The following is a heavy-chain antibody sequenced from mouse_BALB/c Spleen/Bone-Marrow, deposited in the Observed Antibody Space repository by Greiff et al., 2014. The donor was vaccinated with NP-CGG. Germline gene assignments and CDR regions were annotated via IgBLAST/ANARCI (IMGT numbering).Heavy chain of an antibody. CDR3: ARYDYGVYFDY. D-gene: IGHD2-4*01. Sequence: VQLKHSGAELVKPGASVKLSCTASGFNIKDTYMHWVKQRPEQGLEWIGRIDPANGNTKYDPKFQGKATITADTSSNTAYLQLSSLTSEDTAVYYCARYDYGVYFDYWGQGTTLTVSS. J-gene: IGHJ2*01. V-gene: IGHV14-3*02. CDR2: IDPANGNT. CDR1: GFNIKDTY.